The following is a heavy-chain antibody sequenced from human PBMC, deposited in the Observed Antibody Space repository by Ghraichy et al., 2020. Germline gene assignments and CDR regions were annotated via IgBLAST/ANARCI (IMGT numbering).Heavy chain of an antibody. CDR3: ARADRRAARRDFDY. J-gene: IGHJ4*02. CDR1: GGSFSGYY. Sequence: GSLRLSCAVYGGSFSGYYWSWIRQPPGKGLEWIGEINHSGSTNYNPSLKSRVTISVDTSKNQFSLKLSSVTAADTAVYYCARADRRAARRDFDYWGQGTLVTVSS. D-gene: IGHD6-6*01. CDR2: INHSGST. V-gene: IGHV4-34*01.